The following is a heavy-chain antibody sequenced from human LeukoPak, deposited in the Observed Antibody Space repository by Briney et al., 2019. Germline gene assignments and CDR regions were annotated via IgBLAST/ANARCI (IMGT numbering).Heavy chain of an antibody. CDR2: ISSSTITI. D-gene: IGHD3-22*01. CDR1: GFTLSSYS. Sequence: GGSLRLSCAASGFTLSSYSMNWVRQAPGKGLEWVSYISSSTITIYYADSVKGRFTISRDNAKNSLYLQMNSLRAEDTAVYYCAKSSSSYYDTSGYLDYWGQGTLVTVSS. CDR3: AKSSSSYYDTSGYLDY. J-gene: IGHJ4*02. V-gene: IGHV3-48*01.